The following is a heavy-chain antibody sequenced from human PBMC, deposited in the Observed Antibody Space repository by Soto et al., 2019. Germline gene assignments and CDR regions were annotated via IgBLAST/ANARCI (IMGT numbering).Heavy chain of an antibody. D-gene: IGHD1-1*01. CDR3: AKGFGWNYLDY. Sequence: PGGSLRLSCAASGFTFSNYGLHWVRQAPGKGLEWVALISYDGTDKYYADSVKGRFTISRDNSKNTLYLQMNSLRTEDTAVYHCAKGFGWNYLDYWGQGTLVTSPQ. V-gene: IGHV3-30*18. CDR2: ISYDGTDK. J-gene: IGHJ4*02. CDR1: GFTFSNYG.